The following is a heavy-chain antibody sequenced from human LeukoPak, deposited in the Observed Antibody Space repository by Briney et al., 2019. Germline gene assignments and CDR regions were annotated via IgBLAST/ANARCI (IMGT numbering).Heavy chain of an antibody. J-gene: IGHJ6*02. V-gene: IGHV3-73*01. D-gene: IGHD3-22*01. CDR1: GLTFSGSA. CDR3: TRQAYYYDSSHMDV. CDR2: VRSKANSYAT. Sequence: GGSLRLSCAASGLTFSGSAMHWVRQASGKGLEWVGRVRSKANSYATAYAASVKGRFTISRDDSKNTAYLQMNSLKTEDTAVYYRTRQAYYYDSSHMDVWGQGTTVTVSS.